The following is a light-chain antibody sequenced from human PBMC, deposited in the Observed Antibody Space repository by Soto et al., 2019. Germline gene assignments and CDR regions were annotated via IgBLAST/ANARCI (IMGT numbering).Light chain of an antibody. Sequence: DIQMTHSPSTLSASVGDIVTITCRASQGISSWLAWYQQKPGKAPNLLISDASTLESGVPSRFSGSGSGTEFTLTISSLQPDDFATYHCQQYSSYLITFGGGTKVDIK. CDR3: QQYSSYLIT. CDR1: QGISSW. V-gene: IGKV1-5*01. CDR2: DAS. J-gene: IGKJ4*01.